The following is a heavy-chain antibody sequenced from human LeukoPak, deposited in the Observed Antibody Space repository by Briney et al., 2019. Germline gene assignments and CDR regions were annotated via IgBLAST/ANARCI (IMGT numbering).Heavy chain of an antibody. V-gene: IGHV1-24*01. CDR1: GYTLTELS. CDR3: ATMRAYCGGDCQFFDY. Sequence: ASVKVSCKVSGYTLTELSMHWVRQAPGKGLEWMGGFDPEDGETIYAQKFQGRVTMTEDTSTDTAYMELSSLRSEDTAVYYCATMRAYCGGDCQFFDYWGQGTPVIVSS. CDR2: FDPEDGET. J-gene: IGHJ4*02. D-gene: IGHD2-21*02.